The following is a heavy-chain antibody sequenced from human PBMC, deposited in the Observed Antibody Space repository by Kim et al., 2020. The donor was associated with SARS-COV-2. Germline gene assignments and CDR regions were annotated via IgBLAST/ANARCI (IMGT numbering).Heavy chain of an antibody. CDR1: GFTFSSYG. Sequence: GGSLRLSCAASGFTFSSYGMHWVRQAPGKGLEWVAVIWYDGSNKYYADSVKGRFTISRDNSKNTLYLQMNSLRAEDTAVYYCARGSRDYYYDSSGYYYEEADFQHWGQGTLVTVSS. J-gene: IGHJ1*01. V-gene: IGHV3-33*08. CDR3: ARGSRDYYYDSSGYYYEEADFQH. D-gene: IGHD3-22*01. CDR2: IWYDGSNK.